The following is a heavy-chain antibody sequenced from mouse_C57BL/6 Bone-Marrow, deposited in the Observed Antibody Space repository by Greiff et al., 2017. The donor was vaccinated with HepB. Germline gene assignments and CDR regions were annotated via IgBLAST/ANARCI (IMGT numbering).Heavy chain of an antibody. CDR1: GYTFTDYY. D-gene: IGHD1-1*01. Sequence: EVQLQESGPVLVKPGASVKMSCKASGYTFTDYYMNWVKQSHGKSLEWIGVINPYNGGTSYNQKFKGKATLTVDKSSSTAYMELNSLTSEDSAVYYCITTVVATDYWGQGTTLTVSS. J-gene: IGHJ2*01. CDR2: INPYNGGT. V-gene: IGHV1-19*01. CDR3: ITTVVATDY.